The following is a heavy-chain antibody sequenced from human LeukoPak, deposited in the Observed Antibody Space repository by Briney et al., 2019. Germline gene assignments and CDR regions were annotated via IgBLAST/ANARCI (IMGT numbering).Heavy chain of an antibody. CDR1: GFSFSTYW. CDR3: ARGVPYDSWSGPHYSDY. V-gene: IGHV3-74*01. D-gene: IGHD3-3*01. J-gene: IGHJ4*02. Sequence: GGSLRLSCAASGFSFSTYWMHWVRQAPGKGLVWVSRISSDGSSTTYADSVQGRFTISRDSAKNSLHLQMNSLRAEDTAVYYCARGVPYDSWSGPHYSDYWGQGTLVTASS. CDR2: ISSDGSST.